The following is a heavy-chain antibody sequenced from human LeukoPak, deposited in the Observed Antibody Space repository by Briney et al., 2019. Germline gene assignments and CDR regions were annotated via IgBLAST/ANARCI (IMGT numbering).Heavy chain of an antibody. CDR1: RYTFSDYY. J-gene: IGHJ4*02. D-gene: IGHD3-10*01. CDR3: ARDAISRGIIDY. V-gene: IGHV1-2*02. Sequence: ASVKVSCKPSRYTFSDYYIHWVRQAPGQGLEWMGWINANSGGTHYAQKFQGRVTMTRDNSINTAYMELSRLRSDDTAVYWCARDAISRGIIDYWGQGTLVTVSS. CDR2: INANSGGT.